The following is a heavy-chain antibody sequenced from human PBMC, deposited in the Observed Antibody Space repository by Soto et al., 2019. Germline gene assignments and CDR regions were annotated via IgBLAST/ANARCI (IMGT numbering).Heavy chain of an antibody. CDR3: ARGSRYCSSTSCYLYALDY. CDR1: GYTFTGYY. V-gene: IGHV1-2*02. Sequence: ASVKVSCKASGYTFTGYYMHWVRQAPGQGLEWMGWINPNSGDTSYTQKFQGRVTMTRNTSISTAHMELSSLRSEDTAVYYCARGSRYCSSTSCYLYALDYWGQGTLVTVSS. CDR2: INPNSGDT. D-gene: IGHD2-2*01. J-gene: IGHJ4*02.